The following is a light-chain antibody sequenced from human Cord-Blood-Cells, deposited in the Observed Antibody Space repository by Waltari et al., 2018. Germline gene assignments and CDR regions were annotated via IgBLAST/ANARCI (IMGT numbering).Light chain of an antibody. CDR2: DAS. J-gene: IGKJ5*01. CDR3: QQYDNLPIT. CDR1: QDISNY. Sequence: DIQMTQSPSSLSASVGDRVTITCQASQDISNYLNWDQQKPGKAPKLLIYDASNLETRVPSRFSGSGSGTDFTFTISSLQPEDIATYYCQQYDNLPITFGQGTRLEIK. V-gene: IGKV1-33*01.